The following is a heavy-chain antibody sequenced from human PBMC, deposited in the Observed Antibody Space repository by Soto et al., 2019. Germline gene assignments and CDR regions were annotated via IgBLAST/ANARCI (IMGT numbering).Heavy chain of an antibody. J-gene: IGHJ6*02. CDR1: GFTFSNAW. Sequence: EVQLVESGGGLVKPGGSLRLSCAASGFTFSNAWMNWVRQAPGKGLEWVGRIKSKTDGGTTDYAAPVKGRFTISRDDSKNTLYLQMNSLKTEDTAVYYCTTDSIPHYSSSSKGGMDVWGQGTTVTVSS. CDR3: TTDSIPHYSSSSKGGMDV. CDR2: IKSKTDGGTT. V-gene: IGHV3-15*07. D-gene: IGHD6-13*01.